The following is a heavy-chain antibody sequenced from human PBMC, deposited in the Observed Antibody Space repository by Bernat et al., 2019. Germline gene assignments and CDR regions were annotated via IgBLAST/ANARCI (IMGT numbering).Heavy chain of an antibody. Sequence: EVQLVQSGAEVKKPVESLKISCQVSGYSFTNYWIGWVRQMPGEGLEWMAIVDPSNSATRYNPSFQGQVTISADKSISTAYLQWSSLKASDTAIYYCARHNIWGFDYWDQGTLVTVSS. CDR2: VDPSNSAT. D-gene: IGHD7-27*01. V-gene: IGHV5-51*01. CDR1: GYSFTNYW. J-gene: IGHJ4*02. CDR3: ARHNIWGFDY.